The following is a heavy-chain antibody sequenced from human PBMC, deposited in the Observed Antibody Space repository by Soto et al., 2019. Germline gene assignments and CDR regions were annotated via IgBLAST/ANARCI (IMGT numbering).Heavy chain of an antibody. CDR1: GGSISSGGYY. CDR3: ARGVRSGFGVVIYFDY. CDR2: IYDSGST. Sequence: QVQLQESGPGLVKPSQTLSLTCTVSGGSISSGGYYWSWIRQHPGKGLEWIGYIYDSGSTYYNPSLKSRVTISVDTSKNQFSLKLSSVTAADTAVYYCARGVRSGFGVVIYFDYWGQGTLVTVSS. V-gene: IGHV4-31*03. D-gene: IGHD3-3*01. J-gene: IGHJ4*02.